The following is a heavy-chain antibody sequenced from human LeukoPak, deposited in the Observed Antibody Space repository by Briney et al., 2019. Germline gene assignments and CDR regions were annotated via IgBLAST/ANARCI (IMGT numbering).Heavy chain of an antibody. CDR2: INPSGGST. Sequence: GASVKVSCKASGYTFTSYYMHWVRQAPGQGLEWMGIINPSGGSTSYAQKFQGRVTMTRDMSTSTVYMELSSLRSEDTAVYYCARETYDFWSGYHVDPWGQGTLVTVSS. D-gene: IGHD3-3*01. CDR1: GYTFTSYY. J-gene: IGHJ5*02. CDR3: ARETYDFWSGYHVDP. V-gene: IGHV1-46*01.